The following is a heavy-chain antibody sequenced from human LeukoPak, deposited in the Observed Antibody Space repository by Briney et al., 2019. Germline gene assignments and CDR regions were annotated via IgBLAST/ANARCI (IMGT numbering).Heavy chain of an antibody. D-gene: IGHD5-12*01. CDR1: GGSISSYY. Sequence: KPSETLSLTCTVSGGSISSYYWSWIRQPPGKGLEWIGDIYYSGSTYYNPSLKSRVTISVDTSKNQFSLKLSSVTAADTAVYYCARGLGGYSGYDYEGYFDYWGQGTLVTVSS. V-gene: IGHV4-59*08. J-gene: IGHJ4*02. CDR3: ARGLGGYSGYDYEGYFDY. CDR2: IYYSGST.